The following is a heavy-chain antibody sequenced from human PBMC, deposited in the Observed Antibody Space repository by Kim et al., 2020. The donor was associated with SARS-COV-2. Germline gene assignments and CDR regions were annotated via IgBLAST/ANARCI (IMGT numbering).Heavy chain of an antibody. V-gene: IGHV4-34*01. J-gene: IGHJ4*02. CDR2: GST. Sequence: GSTHYTLSLKSRVTISVDTSKNQFSLKLSSVTAADTAVYYCARWTKTFDYWGQGTLVTVSS. CDR3: ARWTKTFDY. D-gene: IGHD2-8*01.